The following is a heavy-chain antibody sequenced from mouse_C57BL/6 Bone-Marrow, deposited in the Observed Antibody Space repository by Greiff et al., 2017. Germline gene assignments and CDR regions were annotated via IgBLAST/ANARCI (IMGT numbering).Heavy chain of an antibody. J-gene: IGHJ1*03. CDR3: ARQGITTVVATRYFDV. V-gene: IGHV5-15*01. CDR1: GFTFSDYG. Sequence: EVHLVESGGGLVQPGGSLKLSCAASGFTFSDYGMAWVRQAPRKGPEWVAFISNLAYSIYYADTVTGRFTISRENAKNTLYLEMSSLRSEDTAMYYCARQGITTVVATRYFDVWGTGTTVTVSS. CDR2: ISNLAYSI. D-gene: IGHD1-1*01.